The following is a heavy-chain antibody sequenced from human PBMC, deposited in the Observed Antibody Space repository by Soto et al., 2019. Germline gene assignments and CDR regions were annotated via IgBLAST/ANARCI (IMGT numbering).Heavy chain of an antibody. CDR1: GGSISGYY. V-gene: IGHV4-59*01. Sequence: QVQLQESGPGLVKPSETLSLTCTVSGGSISGYYWTWIRQPPGKGLEWIGYIYYTGITNYNPSLDTPLTISVDTSKNQFSLKVNSLTAADTAVYYCARDLWFGGTHYGMDVWGQGTTVTVSS. D-gene: IGHD3-10*01. CDR2: IYYTGIT. J-gene: IGHJ6*02. CDR3: ARDLWFGGTHYGMDV.